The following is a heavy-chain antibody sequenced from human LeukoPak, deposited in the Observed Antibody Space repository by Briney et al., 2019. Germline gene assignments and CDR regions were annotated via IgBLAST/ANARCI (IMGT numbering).Heavy chain of an antibody. CDR3: ARGDVWGSYRSFDY. CDR2: ISYDGSNK. V-gene: IGHV3-30-3*01. CDR1: GFTFSSYA. D-gene: IGHD3-16*02. Sequence: PGGSLRLSCAASGFTFSSYAMHWVRQAPGKGLEWVAVISYDGSNKYYADSVKGRFTISRDNSKNTLYLQMNSLRAEDTAVYYCARGDVWGSYRSFDYWGQGTLVTVSS. J-gene: IGHJ4*02.